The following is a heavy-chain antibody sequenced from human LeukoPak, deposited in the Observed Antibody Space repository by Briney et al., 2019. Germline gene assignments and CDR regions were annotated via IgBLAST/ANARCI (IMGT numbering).Heavy chain of an antibody. V-gene: IGHV4-34*01. D-gene: IGHD2-2*01. J-gene: IGHJ6*02. Sequence: SETLSLTCAVYGGSFSGYYWSWIRQPPGKGLEWIGEINHSGSTNHNPSLKSRVTISVDTSKNQFSLKLSSVTAADTAVYYCARVACSSTSCPYYYYGMDVWGQGTTVTVSS. CDR1: GGSFSGYY. CDR2: INHSGST. CDR3: ARVACSSTSCPYYYYGMDV.